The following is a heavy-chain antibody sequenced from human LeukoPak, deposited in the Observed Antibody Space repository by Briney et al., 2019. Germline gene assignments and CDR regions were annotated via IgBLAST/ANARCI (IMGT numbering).Heavy chain of an antibody. Sequence: GGSLRLSCAASGFTFSSYSMNWVRQAPGKGLEWVSSISSSSSYIYYADSVKGRFTISRDNAKNSLYLQMNSLRAEDTAVYYCARDRITLKVVVILDYWGQGTLVTVSS. D-gene: IGHD3-22*01. V-gene: IGHV3-21*01. J-gene: IGHJ4*02. CDR1: GFTFSSYS. CDR3: ARDRITLKVVVILDY. CDR2: ISSSSSYI.